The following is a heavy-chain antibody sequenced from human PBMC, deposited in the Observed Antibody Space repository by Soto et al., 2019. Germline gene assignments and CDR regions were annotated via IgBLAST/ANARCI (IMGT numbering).Heavy chain of an antibody. D-gene: IGHD3-3*01. V-gene: IGHV3-30-3*01. J-gene: IGHJ4*02. Sequence: PGGSLRLSCAASGFTFSSYAVHWVRQAPGKGLGWVAVISYDGSNKYYADSVKGRFTISRDNSKNTLYLQMNSLRAEDTAVYYCARDSNYDFWSGFSWSDYWGQGTLVTVSS. CDR2: ISYDGSNK. CDR3: ARDSNYDFWSGFSWSDY. CDR1: GFTFSSYA.